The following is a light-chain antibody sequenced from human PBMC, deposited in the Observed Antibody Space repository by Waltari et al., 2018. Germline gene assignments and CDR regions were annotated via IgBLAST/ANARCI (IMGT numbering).Light chain of an antibody. Sequence: QTVVTQEPSVSVTPGGTVTLTCSLSSGSLSTTSYATWYQQTPGQAPRTLVYKANARSSGVPDRFSGSILGNTAALTIPGAQADDESDYYCALYMGSGIWVFGGGTRLTVL. CDR2: KAN. V-gene: IGLV8-61*01. CDR3: ALYMGSGIWV. CDR1: SGSLSTTSY. J-gene: IGLJ3*02.